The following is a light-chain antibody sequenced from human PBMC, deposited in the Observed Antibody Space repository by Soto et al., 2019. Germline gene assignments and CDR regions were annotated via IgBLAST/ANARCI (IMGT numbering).Light chain of an antibody. CDR1: QSVGSY. V-gene: IGKV3-20*01. CDR3: QQYYRSPET. CDR2: GAS. Sequence: EIVLTQSPATLSLSPGERATLSCRASQSVGSYLAWYQQKPGQAPRLLVYGASSRATGIPDRFSGSGSGTDFTLTISRLEPEDFAVYFCQQYYRSPETFGQGTKVDIK. J-gene: IGKJ1*01.